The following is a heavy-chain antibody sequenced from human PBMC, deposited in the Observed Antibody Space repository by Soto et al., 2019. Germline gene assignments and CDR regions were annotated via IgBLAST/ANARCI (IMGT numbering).Heavy chain of an antibody. V-gene: IGHV6-1*01. CDR3: AGTTSHQWYYMDV. D-gene: IGHD1-7*01. J-gene: IGHJ6*03. Sequence: SQTLSLTCASSGDRVSSNSAAWNWIRLSPSRGLEWLARTYYRSRWYNDYAVSVRSRITVNPDTSKNQFSLQLASVTPEDTAVYYCAGTTSHQWYYMDVWGKGTTVTVS. CDR2: TYYRSRWYN. CDR1: GDRVSSNSAA.